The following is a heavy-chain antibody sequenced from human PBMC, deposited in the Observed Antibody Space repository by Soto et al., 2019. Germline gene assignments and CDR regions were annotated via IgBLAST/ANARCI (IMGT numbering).Heavy chain of an antibody. V-gene: IGHV4-38-2*02. D-gene: IGHD6-6*01. CDR1: GYSISSGYY. J-gene: IGHJ6*02. CDR2: VYHSGST. Sequence: LSLTCAVSGYSISSGYYWGWIRQPPGKGLEWIGSVYHSGSTYYNPSLKSRVTISVDTSKNQFSLKLSSVTAADTAVYYCARDSYSSSSGYYYGMDVWGQGTTVTVSS. CDR3: ARDSYSSSSGYYYGMDV.